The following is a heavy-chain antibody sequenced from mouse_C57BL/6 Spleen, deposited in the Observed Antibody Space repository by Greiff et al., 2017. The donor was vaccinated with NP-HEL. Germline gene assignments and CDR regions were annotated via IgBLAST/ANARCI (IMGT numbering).Heavy chain of an antibody. V-gene: IGHV3-1*01. Sequence: EVQLVESGPGMVKPSQSLSLTCTVTGYSITSGYDWHWIRHFPGNKLEWMGYISYSGSTNYNPSLKSRISITHDTSKNHFFLKLNSVTTEDTATYYCARGGGWDVAYWGQGTLVTVSA. J-gene: IGHJ3*01. D-gene: IGHD4-1*01. CDR1: GYSITSGYD. CDR3: ARGGGWDVAY. CDR2: ISYSGST.